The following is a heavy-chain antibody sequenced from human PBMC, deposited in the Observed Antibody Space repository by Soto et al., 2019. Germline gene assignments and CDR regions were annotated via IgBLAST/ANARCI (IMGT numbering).Heavy chain of an antibody. J-gene: IGHJ4*02. D-gene: IGHD6-13*01. Sequence: GESLKISCKASGYSFTTYWIGWVRQMPGKGLEWMGIIYPGDSDTRYSPSFQGKVTISADKSISTAYLQWSSLKASDSAMFYCARKDIAGNSVDFWGQGTLVTVSS. CDR1: GYSFTTYW. V-gene: IGHV5-51*01. CDR2: IYPGDSDT. CDR3: ARKDIAGNSVDF.